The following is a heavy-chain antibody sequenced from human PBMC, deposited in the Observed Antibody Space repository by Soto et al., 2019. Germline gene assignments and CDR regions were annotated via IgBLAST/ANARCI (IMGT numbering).Heavy chain of an antibody. CDR2: IRDDGSNK. D-gene: IGHD2-21*02. Sequence: PVGSLRLSCAASGFTFSDFGMHWVRQPPGEGLEWVAVIRDDGSNKYYADSVKGRFTISRDNSKNTLYLQMNSMRVDDTAIYYCARRVVTADYFDYWGLGTLVTVSS. V-gene: IGHV3-33*01. J-gene: IGHJ4*02. CDR1: GFTFSDFG. CDR3: ARRVVTADYFDY.